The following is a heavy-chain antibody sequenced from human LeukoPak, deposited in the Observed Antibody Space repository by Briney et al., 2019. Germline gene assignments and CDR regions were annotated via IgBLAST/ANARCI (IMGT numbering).Heavy chain of an antibody. D-gene: IGHD2-21*01. CDR1: GFTFSSYG. Sequence: PGGSLRLSCAASGFTFSSYGMHWVRQAPGKGLEWVSAISGSGGSTYYTDSVKGRFTISRDNSKNTLWLQMNSLRAEDTAVYYCAKDGFLLWRGAFDIWGQGTMVTVSS. CDR3: AKDGFLLWRGAFDI. V-gene: IGHV3-23*01. J-gene: IGHJ3*02. CDR2: ISGSGGST.